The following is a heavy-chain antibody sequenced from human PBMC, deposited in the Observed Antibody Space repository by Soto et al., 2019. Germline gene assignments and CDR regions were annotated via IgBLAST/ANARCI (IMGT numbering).Heavy chain of an antibody. J-gene: IGHJ5*02. CDR3: ARSCLPGAWFDP. CDR1: GGSFNTYY. V-gene: IGHV4-59*12. CDR2: VYHTGRT. Sequence: QLQLQESGPRLVKPSETLSLTCPVSGGSFNTYYWSWIRRPPGKGLEWIGYVYHTGRTNYNSSLKSRAPISLETSNNLLSLKVTSVTAADTAVYYCARSCLPGAWFDPWGQGALVTVSS.